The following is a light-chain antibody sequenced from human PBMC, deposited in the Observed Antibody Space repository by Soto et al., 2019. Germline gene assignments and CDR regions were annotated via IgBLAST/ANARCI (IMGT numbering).Light chain of an antibody. CDR1: ETVRSN. CDR3: QQYGSSPRT. J-gene: IGKJ5*01. CDR2: AAS. V-gene: IGKV3-20*01. Sequence: VMTQSPDTLSVSPGERATLSCRASETVRSNLAWYQQKPGQAPRLLIYAASNRATGTPDRFSGSGSGTDFTLTISRLEPEDFAVYYCQQYGSSPRTFGQGTRLEIK.